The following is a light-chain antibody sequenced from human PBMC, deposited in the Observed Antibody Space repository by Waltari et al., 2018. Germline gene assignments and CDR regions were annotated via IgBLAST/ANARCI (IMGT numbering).Light chain of an antibody. Sequence: DPVRPQSPDPLAVSLGASATLHCKSSQPFLHSPDNNSYLAWYQQKLGQPPKLLIYWASTRASGVPDRFSGGWSGTDFTLTISSQQAEDVALYYCQPYYDTPPTFCQGTRVEIK. V-gene: IGKV4-1*01. CDR3: QPYYDTPPT. CDR1: QPFLHSPDNNSY. J-gene: IGKJ1*01. CDR2: WAS.